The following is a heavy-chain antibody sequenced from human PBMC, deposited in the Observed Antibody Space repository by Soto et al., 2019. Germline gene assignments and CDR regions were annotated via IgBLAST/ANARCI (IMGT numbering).Heavy chain of an antibody. Sequence: QVQLVQSGAEVKKPGASVKVSCKASGYTFTSYDINWVRQATGQGLEWMGWMNPNSGNTGYAQKFQGRVTMTRNTSISTAYMELSSLRSEDTAAYYCARGLDYTTYYGMDVWGQGTTVTVSS. CDR2: MNPNSGNT. CDR1: GYTFTSYD. D-gene: IGHD2-2*02. CDR3: ARGLDYTTYYGMDV. V-gene: IGHV1-8*01. J-gene: IGHJ6*02.